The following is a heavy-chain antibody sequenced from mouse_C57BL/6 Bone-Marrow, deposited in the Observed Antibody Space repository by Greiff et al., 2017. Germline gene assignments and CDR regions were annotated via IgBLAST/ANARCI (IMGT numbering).Heavy chain of an antibody. Sequence: EVQLQESGGGLVKPGGSLKLSCAASGFTFSSYAMSWVRQTPEKRLEWVATISDGGSYTYYPDNVKGRFTISRDNAKNNLYLQMSHLKSEDTAMYYCARDGRGTAMDYWGQGTSVTVSS. J-gene: IGHJ4*01. D-gene: IGHD3-3*01. CDR2: ISDGGSYT. CDR3: ARDGRGTAMDY. CDR1: GFTFSSYA. V-gene: IGHV5-4*01.